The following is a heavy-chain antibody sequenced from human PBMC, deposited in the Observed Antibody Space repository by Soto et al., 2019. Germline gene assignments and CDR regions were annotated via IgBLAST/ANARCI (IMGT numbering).Heavy chain of an antibody. CDR3: ATVASTHFDS. CDR1: GVSISSPSYN. Sequence: QVQLQQSGPGLLKPSETLSLTCTVSGVSISSPSYNWGWVRQPPGKGPEWIGSFFYGGRTHYSPSLESRLSISVDTARSQVSLILTSVTAADTAVYYCATVASTHFDSWGQGALVVVSS. J-gene: IGHJ4*02. D-gene: IGHD1-1*01. CDR2: FFYGGRT. V-gene: IGHV4-39*01.